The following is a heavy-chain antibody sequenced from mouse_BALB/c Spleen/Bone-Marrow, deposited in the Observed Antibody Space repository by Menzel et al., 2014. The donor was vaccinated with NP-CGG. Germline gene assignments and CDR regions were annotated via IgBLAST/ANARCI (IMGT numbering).Heavy chain of an antibody. CDR1: EYEFPSHD. CDR2: INSDGGST. D-gene: IGHD1-1*01. J-gene: IGHJ3*01. CDR3: ARHGDYYGSSLFAY. V-gene: IGHV5-2*01. Sequence: EVKLMESGGGLVQPGESLKLSCESNEYEFPSHDMSWVRKTPEKRLELVAAINSDGGSTYYPDTMERRFIISRDNSKKTQYLQMSSLRSEDTAFYYCARHGDYYGSSLFAYWGQGTLVTVSA.